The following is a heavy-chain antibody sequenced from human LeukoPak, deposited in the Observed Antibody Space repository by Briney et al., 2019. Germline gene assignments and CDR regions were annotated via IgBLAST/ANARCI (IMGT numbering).Heavy chain of an antibody. Sequence: PSETLSLTCTVSGGSISSYYWSWIRQPPGKGLEWIGYIYYSGSTNYNPSLKSRVTISVDTSKNQFSLKLSSVTAADTAVYYCARFSPYYDSKKSDYWGQGTLVTVSS. V-gene: IGHV4-59*08. CDR1: GGSISSYY. D-gene: IGHD3-22*01. CDR3: ARFSPYYDSKKSDY. J-gene: IGHJ4*02. CDR2: IYYSGST.